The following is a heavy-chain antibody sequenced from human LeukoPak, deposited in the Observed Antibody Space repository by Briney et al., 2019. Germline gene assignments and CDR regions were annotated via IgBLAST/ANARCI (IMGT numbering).Heavy chain of an antibody. V-gene: IGHV4-59*08. CDR3: ARGWQQLVNWFDP. Sequence: SETLSLTCTVSGGFISTYYWSWIRQPPGKGLEWIGYIYSGSTTYNPSLKSRVTISVDTSKNQFSLKLSSVTAADTAVYYCARGWQQLVNWFDPWGQGTLVTVSS. J-gene: IGHJ5*02. CDR2: IYSGST. D-gene: IGHD6-13*01. CDR1: GGFISTYY.